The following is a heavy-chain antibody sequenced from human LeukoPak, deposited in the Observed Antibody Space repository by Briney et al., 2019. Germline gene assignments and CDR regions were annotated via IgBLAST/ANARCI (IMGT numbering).Heavy chain of an antibody. CDR3: AVMTAETRRQFYFDC. CDR1: GFTFTSSA. Sequence: TSVKVSCKASGFTFTSSAMQWVRQARGQRLEWIGWIVVGSGNTNYAQKFQERVTITRDMSTSTAYMELSSLRSEDTVVYYCAVMTAETRRQFYFDCWGQGTLVTVSS. CDR2: IVVGSGNT. D-gene: IGHD2-21*02. V-gene: IGHV1-58*02. J-gene: IGHJ4*02.